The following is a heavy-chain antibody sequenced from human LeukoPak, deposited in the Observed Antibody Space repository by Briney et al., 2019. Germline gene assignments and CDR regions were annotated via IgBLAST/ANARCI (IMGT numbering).Heavy chain of an antibody. Sequence: SETLSLTCTVSGGSISNYYWTWIRQPPGKGLEWIGYIYYSGSTNYNPSLKSRVTMSVDTSKNQFSLNLSSVTAADTAVYYCARRIASAYALDSWGQGTLVTVSS. CDR3: ARRIASAYALDS. CDR2: IYYSGST. CDR1: GGSISNYY. J-gene: IGHJ4*02. V-gene: IGHV4-59*08. D-gene: IGHD3-16*01.